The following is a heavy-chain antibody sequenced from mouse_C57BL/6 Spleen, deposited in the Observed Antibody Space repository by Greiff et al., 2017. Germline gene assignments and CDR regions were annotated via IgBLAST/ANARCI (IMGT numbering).Heavy chain of an antibody. CDR1: GYAFSSSW. V-gene: IGHV1-82*01. CDR2: IYPGDGDT. Sequence: QVQLQQSGPELVKPGASVKISCKASGYAFSSSWMNWVKQRPGKGLEWIGRIYPGDGDTNYNGKLKGKATLTADKSSSTAYMQLSSLTSEDSAVYFCARCEVGYFDYWGQGTTLTVSS. CDR3: ARCEVGYFDY. J-gene: IGHJ2*01.